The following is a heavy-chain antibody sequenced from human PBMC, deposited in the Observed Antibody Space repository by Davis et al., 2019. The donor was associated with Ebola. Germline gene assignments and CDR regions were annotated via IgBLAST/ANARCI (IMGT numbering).Heavy chain of an antibody. CDR2: ISYDGSNK. D-gene: IGHD1-26*01. Sequence: GGSLRLSCAASGFTFSSYAMHWVRQAPGKGLEWVAVISYDGSNKYYADSVKGRFTISRDNAKNTLYLQMNSLRAEDTAVYYCAREVMSGSPLGYWGQGTLVTVSS. CDR1: GFTFSSYA. CDR3: AREVMSGSPLGY. J-gene: IGHJ4*02. V-gene: IGHV3-30*04.